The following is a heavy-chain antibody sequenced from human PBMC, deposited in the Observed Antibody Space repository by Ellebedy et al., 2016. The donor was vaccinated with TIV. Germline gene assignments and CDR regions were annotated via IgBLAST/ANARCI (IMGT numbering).Heavy chain of an antibody. Sequence: GESLKISCAASGFSVSSYAMSWVRQAPGKGLEWVSTISNSSTATHYADSVRGRFTISRDSSKNTLHLQMDSLRVDDTALYQCAKDRPDRYSCYVFDSWGQGALVTVSS. D-gene: IGHD5-12*01. J-gene: IGHJ4*02. CDR3: AKDRPDRYSCYVFDS. V-gene: IGHV3-23*01. CDR2: ISNSSTAT. CDR1: GFSVSSYA.